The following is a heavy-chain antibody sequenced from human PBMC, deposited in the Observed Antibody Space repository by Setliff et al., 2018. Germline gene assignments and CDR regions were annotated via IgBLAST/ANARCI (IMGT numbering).Heavy chain of an antibody. Sequence: ASVKVSCKASGYSFISYDINWVRQAPGQGLEWVGWMNPERDNTGYAQKFQGRVTMTGHASINTAYMELTSLTSEDTAVYYCVRNPLGPEASTPGGYWGQGTLVTV. V-gene: IGHV1-8*01. D-gene: IGHD3-16*01. J-gene: IGHJ4*02. CDR3: VRNPLGPEASTPGGY. CDR2: MNPERDNT. CDR1: GYSFISYD.